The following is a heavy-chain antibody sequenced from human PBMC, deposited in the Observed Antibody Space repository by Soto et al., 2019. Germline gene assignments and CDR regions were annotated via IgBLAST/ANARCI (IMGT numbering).Heavy chain of an antibody. J-gene: IGHJ6*02. CDR3: ARVTSGYDFWSGYLGYYYYDMDV. CDR2: ISAYNGNT. D-gene: IGHD3-3*01. CDR1: GYTFTSYG. Sequence: ASVKVSCKASGYTFTSYGISWVRQAPGQGLEWMGWISAYNGNTNYAQKLQGRVTMTTDTSTSTAYMELRSLRSDDTAVYYCARVTSGYDFWSGYLGYYYYDMDVWGQGTTVTVSS. V-gene: IGHV1-18*01.